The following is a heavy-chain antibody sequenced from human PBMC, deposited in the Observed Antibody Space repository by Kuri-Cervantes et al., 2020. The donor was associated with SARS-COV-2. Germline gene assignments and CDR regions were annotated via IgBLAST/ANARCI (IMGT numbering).Heavy chain of an antibody. J-gene: IGHJ4*02. D-gene: IGHD4-17*01. CDR1: GFTFGDYA. CDR3: TREDDYIDLELGFDH. Sequence: GESLKISCIGSGFTFGDYAMRWFRQAPGKGLEWVGFIRSKAHGGTTEYAASVKGRFTISRDDSKSIASLQMNSLKTEDTAVYYCTREDDYIDLELGFDHWGQGTLVTVSS. V-gene: IGHV3-49*03. CDR2: IRSKAHGGTT.